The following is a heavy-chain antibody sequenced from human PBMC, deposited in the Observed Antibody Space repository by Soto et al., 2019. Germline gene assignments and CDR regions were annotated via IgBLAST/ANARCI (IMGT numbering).Heavy chain of an antibody. CDR1: GDSVSSNSAA. V-gene: IGHV6-1*01. CDR3: ARDARIAVAGNNWFDP. D-gene: IGHD6-19*01. CDR2: TYYRSKWYN. J-gene: IGHJ5*02. Sequence: SQTLSLTCAISGDSVSSNSAAWNWIRQSPSRGLEWLGRTYYRSKWYNDYAVSVKSRITINPDTSKNQFSLQLNSVTPEDTAVYYCARDARIAVAGNNWFDPWGQGTLVTVSS.